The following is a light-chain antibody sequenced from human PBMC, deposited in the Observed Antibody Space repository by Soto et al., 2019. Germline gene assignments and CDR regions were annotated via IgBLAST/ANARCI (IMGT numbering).Light chain of an antibody. Sequence: DIQMTQSPSTLSASVGDRVTITCRASQTISNWLAWYQQKPGKAPKLLIYDASSLHSGVSSRFSGSGSGTEFTLTISSLQPDDFATYYCQQYISYSYTFGQGTKLEI. V-gene: IGKV1-5*01. J-gene: IGKJ2*01. CDR3: QQYISYSYT. CDR1: QTISNW. CDR2: DAS.